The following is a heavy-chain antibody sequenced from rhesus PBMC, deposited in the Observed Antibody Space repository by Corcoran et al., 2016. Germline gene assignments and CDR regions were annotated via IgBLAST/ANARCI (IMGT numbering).Heavy chain of an antibody. V-gene: IGHV4S12*01. CDR3: ASSIAAGHWYFDL. CDR1: GGSISGGSYY. D-gene: IGHD6-13*01. J-gene: IGHJ2*01. CDR2: IYSSGSST. Sequence: QVKLQESGPGLVKPLETLSLTCAGSGGSISGGSYYWSWLRQPPGKGLEWIGGIYSSGSSTNYNPSLKSRVTLSVDTSKNQLSLKLSSVTAADTAVYYCASSIAAGHWYFDLWGPGTPITISS.